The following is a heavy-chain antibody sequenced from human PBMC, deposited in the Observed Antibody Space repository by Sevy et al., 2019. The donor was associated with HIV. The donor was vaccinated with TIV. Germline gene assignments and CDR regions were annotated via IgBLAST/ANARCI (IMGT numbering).Heavy chain of an antibody. J-gene: IGHJ6*02. D-gene: IGHD3-22*01. CDR3: AGSYFDSSGYSPLFYYGMDV. V-gene: IGHV1-69*13. CDR2: FIPMFDTA. CDR1: GGTFSNYA. Sequence: ASVKVSCKASGGTFSNYAISWVRQAPGQGLEWMGGFIPMFDTANYAQKFQGKVTLTADGSTTTAYMELSSLSFGDTAVYYCAGSYFDSSGYSPLFYYGMDVWGQGTTVTVSS.